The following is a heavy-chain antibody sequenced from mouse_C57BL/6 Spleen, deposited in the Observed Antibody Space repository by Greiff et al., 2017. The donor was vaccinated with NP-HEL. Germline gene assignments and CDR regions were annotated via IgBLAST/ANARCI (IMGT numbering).Heavy chain of an antibody. D-gene: IGHD1-1*01. Sequence: VQLQQSGAELVRPGASVKLSCTASGFNIKDYYMHWVKQRPEQGLEWIGRIDPEDGDTEYAPKFQGKATMTADTSSNTAYLQLSSLTSEDTAVYYCTTSDYYGSSYEGAMDYWGQGTSVTVSS. J-gene: IGHJ4*01. CDR3: TTSDYYGSSYEGAMDY. V-gene: IGHV14-1*01. CDR1: GFNIKDYY. CDR2: IDPEDGDT.